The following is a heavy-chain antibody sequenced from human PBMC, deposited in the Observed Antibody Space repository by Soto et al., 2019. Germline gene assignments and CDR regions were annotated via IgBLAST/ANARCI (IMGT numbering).Heavy chain of an antibody. V-gene: IGHV3-30-3*01. Sequence: GGSLRLSCAASGFTFSSYAMHWVRQAPGKGLEWVAVISYDGTNKNYADSVKGRFTISRDNSKKTLYLQMSSLRGEDTAVYYCARDTSAVTGTTGDFDYWGQGTLVTVSS. CDR3: ARDTSAVTGTTGDFDY. J-gene: IGHJ4*02. D-gene: IGHD1-20*01. CDR2: ISYDGTNK. CDR1: GFTFSSYA.